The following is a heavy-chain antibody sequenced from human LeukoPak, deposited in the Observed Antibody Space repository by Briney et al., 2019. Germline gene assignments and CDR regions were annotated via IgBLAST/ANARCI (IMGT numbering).Heavy chain of an antibody. CDR1: GFTYSSYR. D-gene: IGHD3-16*01. Sequence: PGGPLRLSCAASGFTYSSYRMSWPPQAPGKGLEWLANIRQDGSEKFYVDSVKGRFTISRDNAKNSLYLQMSSLRAEETAVYYCARDFGHYWGQGTLVTVSS. J-gene: IGHJ4*02. V-gene: IGHV3-7*01. CDR2: IRQDGSEK. CDR3: ARDFGHY.